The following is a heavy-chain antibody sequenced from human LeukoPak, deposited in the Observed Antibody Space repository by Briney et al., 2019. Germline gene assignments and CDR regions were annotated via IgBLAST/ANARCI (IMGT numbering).Heavy chain of an antibody. CDR2: IYYSGST. V-gene: IGHV4-59*01. Sequence: PSETLSLTCTVSGGSISSYYWSWIRQPPGKGLEWIGYIYYSGSTNYNPSLKSRVTISVDTSKNQFSLKLSSVTAADTAVYYRASSSGWYYFDYWGQGTLVTVSS. J-gene: IGHJ4*02. CDR1: GGSISSYY. D-gene: IGHD6-19*01. CDR3: ASSSGWYYFDY.